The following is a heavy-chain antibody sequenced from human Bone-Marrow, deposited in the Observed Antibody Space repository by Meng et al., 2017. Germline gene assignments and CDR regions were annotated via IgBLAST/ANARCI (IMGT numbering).Heavy chain of an antibody. V-gene: IGHV1-2*06. CDR2: INPISDDT. Sequence: QGQLVPSGVGVKKPGASVKVSCKPSGYTFNAYYIHWVRQAPGQGLEWMGRINPISDDTHYAQKFHDRVTMTSDTSISTAYMELSRLRSDDTAVYYCVRDEDISAAGYLFGDYWGQGTLVTVSS. D-gene: IGHD6-13*01. CDR1: GYTFNAYY. J-gene: IGHJ4*02. CDR3: VRDEDISAAGYLFGDY.